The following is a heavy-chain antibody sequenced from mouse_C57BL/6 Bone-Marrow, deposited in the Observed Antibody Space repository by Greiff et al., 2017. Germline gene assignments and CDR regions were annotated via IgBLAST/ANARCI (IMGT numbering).Heavy chain of an antibody. V-gene: IGHV1-59*01. CDR1: GYTFTSYW. CDR3: ARAGVYYGSSLAWFAY. J-gene: IGHJ3*01. D-gene: IGHD1-1*01. CDR2: IDPSDSYT. Sequence: QVQLQQPGAELVRPGTSVKLSCKASGYTFTSYWMHWVQQRPGQGLEWIGVIDPSDSYTNYNQKFKGKATLTVDTYSSTAYMQLSSLTSEDSAVYYCARAGVYYGSSLAWFAYWGQGTLVTVSA.